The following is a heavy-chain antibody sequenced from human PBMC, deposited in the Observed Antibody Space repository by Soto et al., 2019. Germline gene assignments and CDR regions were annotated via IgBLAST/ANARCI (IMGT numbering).Heavy chain of an antibody. CDR3: ASTRLIKGSALFAS. D-gene: IGHD2-2*01. CDR1: GASVSSDFSY. J-gene: IGHJ4*02. CDR2: LYSSGNT. Sequence: SETLSLSCSVSGASVSSDFSYWSWIRQPPGNGLEWIGCLYSSGNTNYNPSLNSRVTISVDTSKNQFSLKLSSVTAADTAVYYCASTRLIKGSALFASWGQGTLVTVSS. V-gene: IGHV4-61*01.